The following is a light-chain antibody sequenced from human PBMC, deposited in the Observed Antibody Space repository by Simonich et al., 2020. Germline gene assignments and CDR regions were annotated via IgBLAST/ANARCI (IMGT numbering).Light chain of an antibody. CDR2: WAA. V-gene: IGKV4-1*01. CDR3: QQYYSTPYT. Sequence: DIVMTQTPYSLAVSLGERATLNCKSSQSVLSSSNNKNYLAWYQQKQGQPPKLLIYWAATRESGVPDRFSGSGSGTDFTLTISSLQAEDVAVYYCQQYYSTPYTFGQGTKLEIK. J-gene: IGKJ2*01. CDR1: QSVLSSSNNKNY.